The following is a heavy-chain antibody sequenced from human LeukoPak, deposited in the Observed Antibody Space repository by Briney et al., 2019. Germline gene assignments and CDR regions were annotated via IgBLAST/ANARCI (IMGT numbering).Heavy chain of an antibody. CDR2: IYYSGRT. D-gene: IGHD3-3*01. Sequence: PSETLSLTCTVSGGSISSSSYYSGWIRQPPGKGLEWIGSIYYSGRTYYNPSLKSRVTISVDTSKNQFSLKLTSVTAADTAVYYCARLTPVLRFLEWLFLPLDYWGQETLVTVSS. CDR1: GGSISSSSYY. CDR3: ARLTPVLRFLEWLFLPLDY. V-gene: IGHV4-39*01. J-gene: IGHJ4*02.